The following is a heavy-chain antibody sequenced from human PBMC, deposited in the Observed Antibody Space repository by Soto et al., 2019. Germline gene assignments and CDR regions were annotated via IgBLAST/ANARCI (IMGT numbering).Heavy chain of an antibody. CDR2: ISAGGSAI. CDR3: ARGWGCSGGACYSDY. V-gene: IGHV3-48*02. CDR1: GFTFSSYS. D-gene: IGHD2-15*01. Sequence: EVQLVESGGDLVQPGGSLRLSCAASGFTFSSYSMNWVRQAPGKGLEWVSYISAGGSAIYYTDSVKGRFTISSDNAKNSLYLQMNSLRDEDTAVYYCARGWGCSGGACYSDYWGQGTLVTVSS. J-gene: IGHJ4*02.